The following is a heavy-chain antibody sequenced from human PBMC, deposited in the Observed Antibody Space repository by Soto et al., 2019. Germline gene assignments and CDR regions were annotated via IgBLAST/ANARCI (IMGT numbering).Heavy chain of an antibody. CDR1: GGSISSYY. D-gene: IGHD1-20*01. Sequence: SETLSLTCTVSGGSISSYYWSWIRQPPGKGLEWIGYIYYSGSTNYNPSLKSRVTISVDTSKNQFSLKLSSVTAADTAVYYCARDNWNDRKAFDYWRQGTLVTVSS. V-gene: IGHV4-59*01. CDR3: ARDNWNDRKAFDY. J-gene: IGHJ4*02. CDR2: IYYSGST.